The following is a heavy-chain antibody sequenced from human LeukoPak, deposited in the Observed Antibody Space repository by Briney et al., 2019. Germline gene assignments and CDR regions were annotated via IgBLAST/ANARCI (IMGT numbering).Heavy chain of an antibody. Sequence: SETLSLTCAVYGGSFSGYYWSWIRQPPGKGLEWIGEINHSGSTNYNPSLESRVTISVDTSKNQYSLKLSSVTAADTAVYYCARGPSPRDYGSGSPGYWGQGTLVTVSS. CDR3: ARGPSPRDYGSGSPGY. J-gene: IGHJ4*02. D-gene: IGHD3-10*01. CDR1: GGSFSGYY. V-gene: IGHV4-34*01. CDR2: INHSGST.